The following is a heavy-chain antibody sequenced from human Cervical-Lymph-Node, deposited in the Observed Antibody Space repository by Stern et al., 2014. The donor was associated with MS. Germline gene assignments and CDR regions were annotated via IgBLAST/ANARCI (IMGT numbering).Heavy chain of an antibody. Sequence: QVQLQESGPGLVKPSETLSLTCRVSGGSISGYYWSWIRQPPGQGTKWIGYIYSSGSTNYNPSLKSQCTISADTSKNQLSLRLRSVTAADTAVYYCARDDGYNDLGYFGMDVWGQGTTVTVSS. CDR2: IYSSGST. CDR3: ARDDGYNDLGYFGMDV. CDR1: GGSISGYY. D-gene: IGHD5-24*01. J-gene: IGHJ6*02. V-gene: IGHV4-59*01.